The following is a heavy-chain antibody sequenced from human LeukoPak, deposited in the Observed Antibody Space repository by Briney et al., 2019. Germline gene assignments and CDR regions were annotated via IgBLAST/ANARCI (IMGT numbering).Heavy chain of an antibody. CDR1: GGSISSNY. Sequence: PSETLSLTCTVSGGSISSNYWSWIRQPAGTGLEWIGRIFTSGSTNYNPSLKSRVTISVDKSKNQFSLKLSSVTAADTAVYYCVRDRGALPGDAFHIWGQGTMVTVSS. D-gene: IGHD2-15*01. CDR2: IFTSGST. J-gene: IGHJ3*02. CDR3: VRDRGALPGDAFHI. V-gene: IGHV4-4*07.